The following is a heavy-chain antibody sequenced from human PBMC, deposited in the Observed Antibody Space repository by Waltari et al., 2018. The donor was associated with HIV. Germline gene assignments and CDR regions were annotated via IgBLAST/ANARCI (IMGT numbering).Heavy chain of an antibody. CDR1: GGPISSYY. CDR3: ACGYDYVWGSYRRGWFDP. Sequence: QVQLQESGPGLVKPSETLSLTCTVSGGPISSYYWSWIRQPPGQGLEWIGYIYYSGSTNYNPSLKSRVTISVDTSKNQFSLKLSSVTAADTAVYYCACGYDYVWGSYRRGWFDPWGQGTLVTVSS. D-gene: IGHD3-16*02. CDR2: IYYSGST. J-gene: IGHJ5*02. V-gene: IGHV4-59*01.